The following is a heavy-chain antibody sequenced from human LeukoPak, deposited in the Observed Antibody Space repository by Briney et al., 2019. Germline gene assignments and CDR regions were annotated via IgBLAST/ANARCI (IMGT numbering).Heavy chain of an antibody. Sequence: SETLSLTCAVYGGSFSGYYWSWIRQPPGKGLEWIGEINHSGSTNYNPSLESRVTMSVDTSKSQFSLKLSSVTAADTAVYYCARRDVDTAMVYYFDYWGQGTLVTVSS. CDR1: GGSFSGYY. J-gene: IGHJ4*02. V-gene: IGHV4-34*01. CDR3: ARRDVDTAMVYYFDY. D-gene: IGHD5-18*01. CDR2: INHSGST.